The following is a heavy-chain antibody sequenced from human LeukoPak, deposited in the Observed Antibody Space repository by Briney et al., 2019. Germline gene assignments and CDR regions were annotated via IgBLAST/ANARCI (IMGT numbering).Heavy chain of an antibody. J-gene: IGHJ1*01. CDR2: IYYSGST. CDR1: GGSISSSSYY. V-gene: IGHV4-39*07. D-gene: IGHD3-22*01. Sequence: SETLSLTCTVSGGSISSSSYYWGWIRQPPGKGLEGMGSIYYSGSTYYNPSLKSRVTISVDTSKNQFSLKLSSVTAADTAVYSCARGGVYYYDSSGPLSQHWGQGTLVTVSS. CDR3: ARGGVYYYDSSGPLSQH.